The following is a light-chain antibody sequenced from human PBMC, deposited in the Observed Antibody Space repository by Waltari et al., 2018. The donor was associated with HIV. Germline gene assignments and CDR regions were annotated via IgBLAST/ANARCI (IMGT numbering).Light chain of an antibody. CDR2: NNN. CDR3: ATWDVSLNGYVL. J-gene: IGLJ2*01. Sequence: QSVLTQPPSASWTPGQRVTIASSGSSSYIGPNIVSGYQHLPPPAPKLLISNNNARPAGVPDRCSGSTSGTSASLAISGLNSEAEADYYCATWDVSLNGYVLFGGGTKVTVL. CDR1: SSYIGPNI. V-gene: IGLV1-44*01.